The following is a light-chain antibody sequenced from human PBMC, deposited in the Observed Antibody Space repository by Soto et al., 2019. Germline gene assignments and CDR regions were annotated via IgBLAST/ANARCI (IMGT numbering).Light chain of an antibody. CDR1: SGYSNYK. CDR2: VGTGGIVA. V-gene: IGLV9-49*01. CDR3: GAAHGRGRV. Sequence: QSVLTQPPSASASQGASVTLTCTLSSGYSNYKVDWYEKRPGKGPRFVMLVGTGGIVASKADGIPDRFSVVGSVLNRYLNIKNNQEEDESDYLCGAAHGRGRVFGGGTKLTVL. J-gene: IGLJ3*02.